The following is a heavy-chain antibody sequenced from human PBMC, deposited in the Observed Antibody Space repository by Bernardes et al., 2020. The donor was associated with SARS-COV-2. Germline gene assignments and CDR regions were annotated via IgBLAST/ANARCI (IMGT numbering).Heavy chain of an antibody. J-gene: IGHJ5*02. CDR2: IYYSGST. Sequence: LSLTCTVSGGSISSGGYYWSWIRQHPGKGLEWIGYIYYSGSTYYNPSLKSRVTISVDTSKNQFSLKLSSVTAADTAVYYCARAVGVTIFGVVIVNWFDPWGQGTLVTVSS. CDR1: GGSISSGGYY. D-gene: IGHD3-3*01. V-gene: IGHV4-31*03. CDR3: ARAVGVTIFGVVIVNWFDP.